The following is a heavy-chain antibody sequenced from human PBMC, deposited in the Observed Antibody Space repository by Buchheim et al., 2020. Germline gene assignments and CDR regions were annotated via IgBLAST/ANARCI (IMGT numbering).Heavy chain of an antibody. V-gene: IGHV4-39*01. J-gene: IGHJ4*02. D-gene: IGHD3-22*01. CDR2: IYYSGST. Sequence: QLQLQESGPGLVKPSETLSLTCSVSGGSISSSTYYWGWIRQPPGKGLEWIGSIYYSGSTYYNPSLKSRVTISVDTSKNQFSLKLNSVTAADTSVYYCARLGGTHYYDTPVWGQGTL. CDR1: GGSISSSTYY. CDR3: ARLGGTHYYDTPV.